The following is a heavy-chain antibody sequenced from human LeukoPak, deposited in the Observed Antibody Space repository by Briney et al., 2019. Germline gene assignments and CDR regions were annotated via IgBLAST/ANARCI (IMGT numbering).Heavy chain of an antibody. V-gene: IGHV1-46*01. CDR1: GYTFTSNG. D-gene: IGHD6-13*01. J-gene: IGHJ4*02. Sequence: ASVKVSCKASGYTFTSNGISWVRQAPGQGLEWMGIINPSGGSTSYAQKFQGRVTMTRDTSTSTVYMELSSLRSEDTAVYYCARAWYSSSWYVRYWGQGTLVTVSS. CDR2: INPSGGST. CDR3: ARAWYSSSWYVRY.